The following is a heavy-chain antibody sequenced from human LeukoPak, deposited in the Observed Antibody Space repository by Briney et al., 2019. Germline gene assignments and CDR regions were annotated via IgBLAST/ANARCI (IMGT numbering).Heavy chain of an antibody. CDR3: ARGPILCSGGSCFGYHYYGMDV. V-gene: IGHV1-8*01. Sequence: ASVKVSCKASGYTFTSYDINWVRQATGQGLEWMGWMNPNSGNTGYAQKFQGRVTMTRNTSISTAYMELSSLRSEDTAVYYCARGPILCSGGSCFGYHYYGMDVWGQGTAVTVSS. J-gene: IGHJ6*02. CDR1: GYTFTSYD. D-gene: IGHD2-15*01. CDR2: MNPNSGNT.